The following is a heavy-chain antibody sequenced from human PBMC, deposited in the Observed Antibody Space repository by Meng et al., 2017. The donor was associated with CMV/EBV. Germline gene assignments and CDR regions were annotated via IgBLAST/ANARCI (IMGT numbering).Heavy chain of an antibody. J-gene: IGHJ6*02. D-gene: IGHD1-26*01. Sequence: SVKVSCKASGFTFTSSAVQWVRQARGQRLEWIGWIVVGSGNTNYAQKFPERVTITRDMSTSTAYMELSSLRSEDTAVYYCAAVGVGAYYYYYGMDVWGQGTTVTVSS. CDR2: IVVGSGNT. V-gene: IGHV1-58*01. CDR3: AAVGVGAYYYYYGMDV. CDR1: GFTFTSSA.